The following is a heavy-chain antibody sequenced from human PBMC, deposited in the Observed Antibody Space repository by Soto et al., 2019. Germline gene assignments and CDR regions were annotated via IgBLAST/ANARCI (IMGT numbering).Heavy chain of an antibody. CDR1: GFAFSMYW. V-gene: IGHV3-74*01. CDR3: TRGPRSTSTGTGAF. CDR2: INDDGIST. D-gene: IGHD1-1*01. J-gene: IGHJ4*02. Sequence: GGSLRLSCAASGFAFSMYWMHWVRQVPGKGPEWVSRINDDGISTNYADSVKGRFTISRDNAKNTLYLQMNALRVEDTAVYYCTRGPRSTSTGTGAFWGQGTLVTVSS.